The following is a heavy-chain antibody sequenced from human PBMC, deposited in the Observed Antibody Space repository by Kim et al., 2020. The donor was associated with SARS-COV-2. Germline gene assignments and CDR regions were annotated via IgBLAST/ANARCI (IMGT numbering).Heavy chain of an antibody. CDR1: GYSFTSYW. V-gene: IGHV5-51*01. CDR3: ARVKQLVPVDYYYGMDV. Sequence: GESLKISCKGSGYSFTSYWIGWVRQMPGKGLEWMGIIYPGDSDTRYSPSFQGQVTISADKSISTAYLQWSSLKASDTAMYYCARVKQLVPVDYYYGMDVWGQGTTVTVSS. D-gene: IGHD6-6*01. J-gene: IGHJ6*02. CDR2: IYPGDSDT.